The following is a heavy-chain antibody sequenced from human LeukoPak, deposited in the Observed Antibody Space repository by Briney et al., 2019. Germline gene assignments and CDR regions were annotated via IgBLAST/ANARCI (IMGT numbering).Heavy chain of an antibody. CDR3: AKTRAGGYGLDY. D-gene: IGHD6-19*01. J-gene: IGHJ4*02. V-gene: IGHV3-30*02. Sequence: GGSLRLSCAASGFTFSSYGMHWVRQAPGKGLEWVAFIRYDGSNKYYADSVEGRFTISRDNSKNTLYLQMNSLRAEDTAVYYCAKTRAGGYGLDYWGQGTLVTVSS. CDR2: IRYDGSNK. CDR1: GFTFSSYG.